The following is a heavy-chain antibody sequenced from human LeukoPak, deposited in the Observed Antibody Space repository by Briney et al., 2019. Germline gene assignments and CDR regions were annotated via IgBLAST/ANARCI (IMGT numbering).Heavy chain of an antibody. J-gene: IGHJ6*03. V-gene: IGHV3-21*01. D-gene: IGHD3-10*01. CDR3: ARDEASMVRGVVPNYYYYYMDV. Sequence: GGSLRLSCAASGFTFSSYSMNWVRQAPGKGLEWVSSISSSSSYIYYADSVKGRFTIARDNGKNSLYLQMNSLRAEDTAVYYCARDEASMVRGVVPNYYYYYMDVWGKGTTVTVSS. CDR1: GFTFSSYS. CDR2: ISSSSSYI.